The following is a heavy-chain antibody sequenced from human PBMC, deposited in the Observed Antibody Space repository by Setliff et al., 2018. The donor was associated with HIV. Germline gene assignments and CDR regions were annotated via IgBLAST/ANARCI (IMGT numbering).Heavy chain of an antibody. CDR1: GVSISSTSYY. CDR3: ARSLLPSITVAGTIGY. Sequence: SETLSLTCTVSGVSISSTSYYWGWIRQPPGKGLEWIGSIYYSGNTYYNPSLKSRVTISIDTSKNQFSLKLNSLTAADTAVYYCARSLLPSITVAGTIGYWGQGSLVTVSS. D-gene: IGHD6-19*01. CDR2: IYYSGNT. V-gene: IGHV4-39*07. J-gene: IGHJ4*02.